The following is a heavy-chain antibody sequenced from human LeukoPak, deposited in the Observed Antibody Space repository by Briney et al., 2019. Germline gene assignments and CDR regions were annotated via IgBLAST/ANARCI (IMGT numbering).Heavy chain of an antibody. V-gene: IGHV1-2*06. Sequence: ASVKVSCKASGYTFTGYYMRWVRQAPGQGLEWMGRINPNSGGTNYAQKFQGRVTMTRDTSISTAYMELSRLRSDDTAVYYCARDNYCDYERDWFDPWGQGTLVTVSS. J-gene: IGHJ5*02. CDR1: GYTFTGYY. D-gene: IGHD4-17*01. CDR3: ARDNYCDYERDWFDP. CDR2: INPNSGGT.